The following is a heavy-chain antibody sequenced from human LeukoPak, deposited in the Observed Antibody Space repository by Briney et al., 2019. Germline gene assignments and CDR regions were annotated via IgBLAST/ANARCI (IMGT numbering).Heavy chain of an antibody. Sequence: SETLSLTCTVSGGSISSWYWSWIRQPPGKGLEWIGYIYDSGNTNYNPSLKTRVTISVDTSKNQFSLKLSSVTAADTAVYYCARGDYGDYVALDYWGQGALVTVSS. V-gene: IGHV4-59*01. CDR1: GGSISSWY. J-gene: IGHJ4*02. CDR3: ARGDYGDYVALDY. D-gene: IGHD4-17*01. CDR2: IYDSGNT.